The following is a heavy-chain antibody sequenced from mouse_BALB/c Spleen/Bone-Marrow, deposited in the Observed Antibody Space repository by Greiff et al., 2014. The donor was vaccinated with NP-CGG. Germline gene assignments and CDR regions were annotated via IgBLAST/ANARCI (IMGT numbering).Heavy chain of an antibody. CDR3: ARITTATGAMDY. V-gene: IGHV2-9*02. CDR2: IWADGST. D-gene: IGHD1-2*01. CDR1: GFSLTSYG. J-gene: IGHJ4*01. Sequence: VQRVESGPGLVAPSQSLSISCTVSGFSLTSYGVHWVRRPPGKGLEWLGVIWADGSTNYNSALMSRLSISKDNSKSQVFLKMNSLQTDDTAMYYCARITTATGAMDYWGQGTSVTVSS.